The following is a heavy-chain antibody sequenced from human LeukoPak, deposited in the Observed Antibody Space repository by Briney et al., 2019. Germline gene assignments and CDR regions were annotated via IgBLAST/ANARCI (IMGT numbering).Heavy chain of an antibody. CDR3: ARDDPPYNWNYY. CDR2: ISAYNGNT. D-gene: IGHD1-7*01. CDR1: GYTFTSYG. V-gene: IGHV1-18*01. J-gene: IGHJ4*02. Sequence: ASVKVFCKASGYTFTSYGISWVRQAPGQGLEWMGWISAYNGNTNYAQKLQGRVTMTTDTSTSTAYMELRSLRSDDTAVYYCARDDPPYNWNYYWGQGTLVTVSS.